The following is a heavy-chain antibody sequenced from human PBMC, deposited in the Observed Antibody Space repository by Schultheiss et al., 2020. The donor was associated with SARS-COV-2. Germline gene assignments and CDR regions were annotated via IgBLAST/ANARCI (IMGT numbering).Heavy chain of an antibody. CDR1: GFTFDDYG. CDR2: ISGSGGTT. V-gene: IGHV3-20*04. D-gene: IGHD6-13*01. CDR3: ARGKVSSSWYNY. Sequence: GESLKISCAASGFTFDDYGMSWVRQAPGKGLEWVSVISGSGGTTYYADSVKGRFTISRDNAKNSLYLQMNSLRAEDTALYYCARGKVSSSWYNYWGQGTLVTVSS. J-gene: IGHJ4*02.